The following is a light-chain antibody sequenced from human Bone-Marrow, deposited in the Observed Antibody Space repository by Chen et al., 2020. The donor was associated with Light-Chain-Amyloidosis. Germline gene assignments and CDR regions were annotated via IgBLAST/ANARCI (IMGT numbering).Light chain of an antibody. Sequence: SYELTPPPSVSVSPGQTARITCSGDDLPTKYAYWYQQKPGQAPVLVIHSDTERPSGISERFSGSSSGTTATLTIRGVKAEDEADYHCQSADSSGTYEVIFGGGTKLTVL. J-gene: IGLJ2*01. V-gene: IGLV3-25*03. CDR1: DLPTKY. CDR2: SDT. CDR3: QSADSSGTYEVI.